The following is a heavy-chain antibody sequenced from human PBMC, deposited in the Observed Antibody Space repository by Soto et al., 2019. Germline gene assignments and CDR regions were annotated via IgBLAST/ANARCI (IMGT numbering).Heavy chain of an antibody. Sequence: QVQLQQWGAGLLKPSETLSLTCAVYGGSFSGYYWSWIRQPPGKGLEWIGEINHSGSTNYNPSLTSRVTISVDTSKNQFSLKLSSVTAADTAVYYCARPWGGSTRENWFDPWGQGTLVTVSS. CDR1: GGSFSGYY. CDR3: ARPWGGSTRENWFDP. D-gene: IGHD2-21*01. V-gene: IGHV4-34*01. CDR2: INHSGST. J-gene: IGHJ5*02.